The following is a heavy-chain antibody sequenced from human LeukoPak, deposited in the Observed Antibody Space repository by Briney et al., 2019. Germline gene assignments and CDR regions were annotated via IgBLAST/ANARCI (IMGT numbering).Heavy chain of an antibody. Sequence: PSQTLSLTCTVSGGSISSYYWSWIRQPPGKGLEWIGYIYYSGSTNYNPSLKSRVTISIDTSENQFSLKLSSVAAADTAVYYCARGPYCGGDCYSTAFDIWGQGTMVTVSS. CDR1: GGSISSYY. J-gene: IGHJ3*02. D-gene: IGHD2-21*02. CDR3: ARGPYCGGDCYSTAFDI. V-gene: IGHV4-59*01. CDR2: IYYSGST.